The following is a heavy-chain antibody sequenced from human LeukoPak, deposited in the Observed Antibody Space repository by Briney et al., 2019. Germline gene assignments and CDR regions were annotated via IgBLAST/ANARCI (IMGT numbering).Heavy chain of an antibody. V-gene: IGHV4-34*01. CDR3: AIAAARPDYYYCYMDV. CDR2: INHSGST. Sequence: SETLSLTCAVYGGSFSGYYWSWIRQPPGKGLEWIGEINHSGSTNYNPSLKSRVTISVDTSKNQFSLKLSSVTAADTAVYYCAIAAARPDYYYCYMDVWGKGTTVTVSS. J-gene: IGHJ6*03. D-gene: IGHD6-6*01. CDR1: GGSFSGYY.